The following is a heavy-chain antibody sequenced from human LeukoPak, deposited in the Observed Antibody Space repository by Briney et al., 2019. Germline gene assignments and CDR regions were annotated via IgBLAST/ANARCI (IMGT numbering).Heavy chain of an antibody. CDR1: GGTFSSYA. CDR2: IIPIFGIA. J-gene: IGHJ5*02. V-gene: IGHV1-69*04. Sequence: SVKVSCKASGGTFSSYAISWVRQAPGQGLEWMGRIIPIFGIANYAQKFQGRVTITADKSTSTAYMELSILRSEDTAVYYCASDSCRGSGTTIILGWFDHWGRGTLVTVSS. D-gene: IGHD5-12*01. CDR3: ASDSCRGSGTTIILGWFDH.